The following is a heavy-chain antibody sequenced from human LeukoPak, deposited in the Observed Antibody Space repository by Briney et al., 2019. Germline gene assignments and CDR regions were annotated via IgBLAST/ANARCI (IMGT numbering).Heavy chain of an antibody. V-gene: IGHV3-21*01. D-gene: IGHD2-2*01. CDR2: ISSSSSYI. J-gene: IGHJ4*02. Sequence: GGSLRLSCAASGFTFSSYSMNWVRQAPGKGLEWVSSISSSSSYIYYADSVRGRFTISRDNAKNSLYLQMNSLRAEDTAVYYCARLGGYCSSTSCYLLDYWGQGTLVTVSS. CDR3: ARLGGYCSSTSCYLLDY. CDR1: GFTFSSYS.